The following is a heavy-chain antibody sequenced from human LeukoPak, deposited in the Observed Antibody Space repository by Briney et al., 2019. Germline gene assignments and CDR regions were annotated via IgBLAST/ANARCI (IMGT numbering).Heavy chain of an antibody. CDR1: GGSISSGGYY. D-gene: IGHD5-24*01. Sequence: PSQTLSLTCTVSGGSISSGGYYWSWIRQHPGKGLEWIGYIYYSGSTYYNPSLKSRVTISVDTSKNQFSLKLSSVTAADTAVYYCARDLRGDLQYYFDYWGQGILVTVSS. CDR3: ARDLRGDLQYYFDY. CDR2: IYYSGST. J-gene: IGHJ4*02. V-gene: IGHV4-31*03.